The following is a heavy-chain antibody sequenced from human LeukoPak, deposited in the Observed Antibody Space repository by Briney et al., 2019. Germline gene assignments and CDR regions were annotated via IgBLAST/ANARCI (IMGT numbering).Heavy chain of an antibody. V-gene: IGHV1-18*01. CDR1: GYTFTSYG. CDR3: AIVDPRFLEWFFDY. CDR2: ISAYNGNT. J-gene: IGHJ4*02. Sequence: ASVKVSCKASGYTFTSYGISWVRQAPGQGLEWMGWISAYNGNTNYAQKLQGRVTMTTDTSTSTAYMELRSLRSDDTAVYYCAIVDPRFLEWFFDYWGRGTLVTVSS. D-gene: IGHD3-3*01.